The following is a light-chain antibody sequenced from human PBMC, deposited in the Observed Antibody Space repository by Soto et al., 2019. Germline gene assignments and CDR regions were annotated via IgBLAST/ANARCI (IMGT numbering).Light chain of an antibody. CDR3: QQRSSWPPT. V-gene: IGKV3-11*01. Sequence: EIVLTQSPATLSLSPGERATLSCRASQSISTYLAWYQQKPGQAPRLLIYDASNRATGIPARFSGSESGTDFTLTISSLEPEDFAVYYCQQRSSWPPTFGQGTKVETK. CDR1: QSISTY. CDR2: DAS. J-gene: IGKJ1*01.